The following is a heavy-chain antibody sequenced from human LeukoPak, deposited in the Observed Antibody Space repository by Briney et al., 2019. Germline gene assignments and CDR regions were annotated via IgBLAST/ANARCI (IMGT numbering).Heavy chain of an antibody. CDR1: GISFSGSW. D-gene: IGHD5-24*01. J-gene: IGHJ4*02. V-gene: IGHV3-7*01. Sequence: GGSLRLSCVVSGISFSGSWMTWVRQAPGRGLESVANIDEDGSVTYFVDSVKGRFAISRDNANNSVFLQLKSLRAEDTAVYYCATGRLQPAHWGQGTLVTVSS. CDR3: ATGRLQPAH. CDR2: IDEDGSVT.